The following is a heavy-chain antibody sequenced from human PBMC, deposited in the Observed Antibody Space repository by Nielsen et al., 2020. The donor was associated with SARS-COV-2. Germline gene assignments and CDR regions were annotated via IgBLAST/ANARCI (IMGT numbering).Heavy chain of an antibody. V-gene: IGHV3-30-3*01. CDR2: ISYDGSNK. Sequence: GESLKISCAASGFTFSSYAMHWVRQAPGKGLEWVAVISYDGSNKYYADSVKGRFTISRDNSKNTLYLQMNSLRAEDTAVYYCARDGYSSSWDDFDYYYGMDVWGQGTTVTVSS. CDR1: GFTFSSYA. D-gene: IGHD6-13*01. J-gene: IGHJ6*02. CDR3: ARDGYSSSWDDFDYYYGMDV.